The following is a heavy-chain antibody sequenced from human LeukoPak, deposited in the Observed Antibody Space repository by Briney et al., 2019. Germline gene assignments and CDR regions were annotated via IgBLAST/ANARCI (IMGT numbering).Heavy chain of an antibody. CDR2: ISGSGGST. J-gene: IGHJ4*02. CDR1: GFTLSSYA. V-gene: IGHV3-23*01. Sequence: QPGGSLRLSCAASGFTLSSYAMSWVRQAPGKGVEWVSAISGSGGSTYYADSVKGRFTISRDNSKNTLYLQMNSLRAEDTAVYYCAKDRTAARPYYFDYWGQGTLVTVSS. CDR3: AKDRTAARPYYFDY. D-gene: IGHD6-6*01.